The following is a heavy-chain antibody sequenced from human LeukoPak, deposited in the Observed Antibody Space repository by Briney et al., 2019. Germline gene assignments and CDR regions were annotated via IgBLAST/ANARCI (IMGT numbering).Heavy chain of an antibody. D-gene: IGHD5-12*01. Sequence: GGSLRLSCAASRFTFSSYAMSWVRQAPGKGLEWVSAISGSGGRTYYTDSVKGRFTISRDNSRNTVYLQMNSLRVEDTAVYYCAKTYSRESGYDFFFHYWGQGTRVTVSS. CDR1: RFTFSSYA. J-gene: IGHJ4*02. CDR2: ISGSGGRT. V-gene: IGHV3-23*01. CDR3: AKTYSRESGYDFFFHY.